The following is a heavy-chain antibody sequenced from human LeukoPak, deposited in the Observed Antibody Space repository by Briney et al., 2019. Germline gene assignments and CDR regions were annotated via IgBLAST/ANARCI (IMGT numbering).Heavy chain of an antibody. V-gene: IGHV4-39*07. D-gene: IGHD3-16*01. CDR1: GGSISSSSYY. CDR2: IYYSGST. J-gene: IGHJ4*02. Sequence: PSETLSLTCTVSGGSISSSSYYWGWIRQPPGKGLEWIGSIYYSGSTYYNPSLKSRVTISVDTSKNQFSLKLSSVTAADTAVYYCARGTSHYVWGSYLFDYWGQGTLVTVSS. CDR3: ARGTSHYVWGSYLFDY.